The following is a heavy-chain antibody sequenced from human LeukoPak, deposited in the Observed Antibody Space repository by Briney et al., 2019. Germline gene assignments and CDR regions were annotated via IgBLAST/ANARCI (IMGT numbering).Heavy chain of an antibody. Sequence: ASVKVSCKASGGTFSSYAINWVRQAPGQGLEWMGGIIPIFGTANYAQQFQGRVSITADESTSTAYMELSSLRSEDTAVYYCAMYYYYGSGSYNYWGQGTLVTVSS. V-gene: IGHV1-69*01. CDR3: AMYYYYGSGSYNY. CDR1: GGTFSSYA. J-gene: IGHJ4*02. D-gene: IGHD3-10*01. CDR2: IIPIFGTA.